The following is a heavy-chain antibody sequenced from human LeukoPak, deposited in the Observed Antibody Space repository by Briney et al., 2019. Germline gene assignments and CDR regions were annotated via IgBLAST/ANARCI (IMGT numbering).Heavy chain of an antibody. CDR1: GFTFSSYG. J-gene: IGHJ4*02. CDR3: AKDRWYSSGWTDY. Sequence: GGSRRLSGAASGFTFSSYGMHWVGQAPGKGRGGVAFIRYDGSNKYYADSVKGRFTISRDNSKNTLYLQMNSLRAEVTAVYYCAKDRWYSSGWTDYWGQGTLVTVSS. D-gene: IGHD6-19*01. V-gene: IGHV3-30*02. CDR2: IRYDGSNK.